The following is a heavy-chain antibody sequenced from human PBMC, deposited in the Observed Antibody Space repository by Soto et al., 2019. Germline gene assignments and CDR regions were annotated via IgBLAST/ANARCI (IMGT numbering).Heavy chain of an antibody. Sequence: PGGSLRLSCAASGFTFSGSAMHWVRQASGKGLEWVGRIRSKANSYATAYAASVKGRFTISRDDSKNTAYLQMNSLKTEDTAVYYCTRRRLGWGTAVAGTDNWFDPWGQGTLVTVSS. V-gene: IGHV3-73*01. CDR2: IRSKANSYAT. J-gene: IGHJ5*02. CDR3: TRRRLGWGTAVAGTDNWFDP. CDR1: GFTFSGSA. D-gene: IGHD6-19*01.